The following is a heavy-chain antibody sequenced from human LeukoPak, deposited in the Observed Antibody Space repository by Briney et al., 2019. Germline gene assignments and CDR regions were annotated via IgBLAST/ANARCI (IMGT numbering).Heavy chain of an antibody. V-gene: IGHV1-8*01. D-gene: IGHD6-19*01. CDR2: MNPNSGNT. CDR1: GYTFTSYD. CDR3: ARFWAGTPLYYYYGMDV. J-gene: IGHJ6*02. Sequence: ASVKVSCKASGYTFTSYDINWVRQATGQGLEWMGWMNPNSGNTGYAQKFQGRVTMTRNTPISTAYMELSSLRSEDTAVYYCARFWAGTPLYYYYGMDVWGQGTTVTVSS.